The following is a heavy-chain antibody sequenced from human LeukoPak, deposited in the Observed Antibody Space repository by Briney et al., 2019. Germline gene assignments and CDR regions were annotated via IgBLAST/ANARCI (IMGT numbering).Heavy chain of an antibody. D-gene: IGHD1-26*01. CDR3: ARHAGGSYYSPFDY. J-gene: IGHJ4*02. Sequence: PSETLSLTCTVSGGSISSYYWSWIRQPPGKGLEWIGYIYYSGSTNYNPSLKSRVTISVDTSKNQFSLKLSSVTAADTAVYYCARHAGGSYYSPFDYWGQGTLVTVSS. CDR2: IYYSGST. CDR1: GGSISSYY. V-gene: IGHV4-59*01.